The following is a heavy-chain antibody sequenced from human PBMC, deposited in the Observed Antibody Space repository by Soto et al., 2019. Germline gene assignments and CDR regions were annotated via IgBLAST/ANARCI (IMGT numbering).Heavy chain of an antibody. CDR1: GFTFSSYG. J-gene: IGHJ1*01. CDR3: ASPEASMIVVGGFQH. V-gene: IGHV3-30*03. D-gene: IGHD3-22*01. Sequence: CAASGFTFSSYGMHWVRQAPGKGLEWVAVISYDGSNKYYADSVKGRFTISRDNSKNTLYLQMNSLRAEDTAVYYCASPEASMIVVGGFQHWGQGTLVTVSS. CDR2: ISYDGSNK.